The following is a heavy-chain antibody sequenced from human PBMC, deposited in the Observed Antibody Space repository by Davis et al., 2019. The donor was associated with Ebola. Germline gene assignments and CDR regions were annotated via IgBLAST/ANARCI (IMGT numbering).Heavy chain of an antibody. V-gene: IGHV5-51*01. D-gene: IGHD6-13*01. CDR2: IYPGDSDT. J-gene: IGHJ3*02. Sequence: GESLKISCKGSGYSFTSYWIGWVRQMPGKGLEWMGIIYPGDSDTRYSPSFQGQVTISADKSISTAYLQWSSLKASDTAMYYCARCLWRSSWLSSAFDIWGQGTMVTVSS. CDR1: GYSFTSYW. CDR3: ARCLWRSSWLSSAFDI.